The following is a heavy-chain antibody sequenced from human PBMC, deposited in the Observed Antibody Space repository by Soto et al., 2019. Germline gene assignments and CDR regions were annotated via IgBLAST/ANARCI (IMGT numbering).Heavy chain of an antibody. CDR2: VSATAGTT. CDR3: AKDRLAGGFDY. D-gene: IGHD3-16*01. Sequence: PCRPQRVPSAASEFNFRDHASSWISQAPGKGLEWVSLVSATAGTTYYTDSVKGRFTISRDNSRNTVYLQMNSLRADDTAVYYCAKDRLAGGFDYWGQGTLVTVSS. CDR1: EFNFRDHA. J-gene: IGHJ4*02. V-gene: IGHV3-23*01.